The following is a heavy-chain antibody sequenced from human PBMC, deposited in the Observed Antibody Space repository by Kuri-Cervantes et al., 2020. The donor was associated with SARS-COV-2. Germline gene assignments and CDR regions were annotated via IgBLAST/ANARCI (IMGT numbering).Heavy chain of an antibody. D-gene: IGHD3-9*01. Sequence: GESLKISCAASGFTFSSYSMNWVRQAPGKGLEWVSSISSSSSYIYYADSVKGRFTISRDNAKNSLYLQMNSLRAEDTAVYYCARVGDYDILTDDYWGQGTRVTGYS. CDR2: ISSSSSYI. V-gene: IGHV3-21*01. CDR3: ARVGDYDILTDDY. CDR1: GFTFSSYS. J-gene: IGHJ4*02.